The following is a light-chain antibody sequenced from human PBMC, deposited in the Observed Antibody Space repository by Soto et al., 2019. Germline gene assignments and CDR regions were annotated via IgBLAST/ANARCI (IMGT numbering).Light chain of an antibody. CDR3: QQFSSYPLT. J-gene: IGKJ4*01. Sequence: VVLTQSPGTLSLSPGERATLSCRASQSVSSNYLAWYQQKPGQAPRLLIYDASTRATGIPDRFSGGGSGTDFTLAISRLEPEDSAVYYCQQFSSYPLTFGGGTKVDIK. CDR2: DAS. CDR1: QSVSSNY. V-gene: IGKV3-20*01.